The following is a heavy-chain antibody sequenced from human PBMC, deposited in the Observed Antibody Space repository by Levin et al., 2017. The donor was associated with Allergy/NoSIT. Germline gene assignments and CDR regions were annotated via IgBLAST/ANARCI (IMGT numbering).Heavy chain of an antibody. D-gene: IGHD5-12*01. V-gene: IGHV4-34*01. CDR2: INHSGST. CDR3: ARGHSGYSGYDYHYMDV. J-gene: IGHJ6*03. CDR1: GGSFSGYY. Sequence: SETLSLTCAVYGGSFSGYYWSWIRQPPGKGLEWIGEINHSGSTKYNPSLKSRVTISVDTSKNQFSLKLSSVTAADTAVYYCARGHSGYSGYDYHYMDVWGKGTTVTVSS.